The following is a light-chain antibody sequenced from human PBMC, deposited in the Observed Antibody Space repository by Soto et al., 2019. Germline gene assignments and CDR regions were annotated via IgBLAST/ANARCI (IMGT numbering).Light chain of an antibody. CDR3: QQYNNWPPA. Sequence: EIVMTQSPATLSVSPGERATLSCRASQSVSGNLAWYQQKPGQAPRLLIYGASTRATGIPARFSGSGSGTDFTLTNSSLQSEDFAVYYCQQYNNWPPAFGQGTKVEIK. J-gene: IGKJ1*01. CDR1: QSVSGN. CDR2: GAS. V-gene: IGKV3-15*01.